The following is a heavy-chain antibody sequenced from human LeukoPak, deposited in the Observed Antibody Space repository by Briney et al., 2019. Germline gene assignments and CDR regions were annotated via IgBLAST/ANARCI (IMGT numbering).Heavy chain of an antibody. D-gene: IGHD6-19*01. J-gene: IGHJ4*02. CDR1: GGSISSGDYY. CDR3: ARSPRGSGWDDY. V-gene: IGHV4-30-4*08. Sequence: SQTLSLTCTVSGGSISSGDYYWSWIRQPPGKGLEWIGYIYYSGSTYYNPSLKSRVTISVDTSKNQFSLKLSSVTAADTAVYYCARSPRGSGWDDYWGQGTLVTVSS. CDR2: IYYSGST.